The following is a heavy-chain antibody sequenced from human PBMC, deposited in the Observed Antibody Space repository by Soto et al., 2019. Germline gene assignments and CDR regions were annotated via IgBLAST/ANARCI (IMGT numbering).Heavy chain of an antibody. D-gene: IGHD6-6*01. CDR2: ISGSGGST. Sequence: GGSLRLSCSASGFTFSSYAMSWVRQAPGKGLEWVSAISGSGGSTYYADSVKGRFTISRDNSKNTLYLQMNSLRAEDTAVYYCAKDPYSSSLSPTFDYWGQGTLVTVYS. CDR1: GFTFSSYA. CDR3: AKDPYSSSLSPTFDY. J-gene: IGHJ4*02. V-gene: IGHV3-23*01.